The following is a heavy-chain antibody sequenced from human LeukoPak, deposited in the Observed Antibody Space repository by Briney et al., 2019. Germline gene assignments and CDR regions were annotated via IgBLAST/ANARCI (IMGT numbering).Heavy chain of an antibody. CDR1: GFTFSSYA. Sequence: GGSLRLSCAASGFTFSSYAMSWVRQAPGKGLEWVSAISGSGGSTYYADSVKGRFTISRDNSKNTLYLQMNSLRAEDTAVYYCAKDADPYCSGDSCYFFDYWGQGTLVTVSS. CDR2: ISGSGGST. CDR3: AKDADPYCSGDSCYFFDY. D-gene: IGHD2-15*01. J-gene: IGHJ4*02. V-gene: IGHV3-23*01.